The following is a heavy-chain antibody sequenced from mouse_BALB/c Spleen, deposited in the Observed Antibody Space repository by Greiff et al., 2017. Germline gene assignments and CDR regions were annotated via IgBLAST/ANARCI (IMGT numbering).Heavy chain of an antibody. D-gene: IGHD1-1*01. V-gene: IGHV1-9*01. CDR3: ARLAGAGRAWFAY. J-gene: IGHJ3*01. CDR2: ILPGSGST. Sequence: QVQLQQSGAELMKPGASVKISCKATCYTFSSYWIEWVKQRPGHGLEWIGEILPGSGSTNYNEKFKGKATFTADTSSNTAYMQLSSLTSEDSAVYYCARLAGAGRAWFAYWGQGTLVTVSA. CDR1: CYTFSSYW.